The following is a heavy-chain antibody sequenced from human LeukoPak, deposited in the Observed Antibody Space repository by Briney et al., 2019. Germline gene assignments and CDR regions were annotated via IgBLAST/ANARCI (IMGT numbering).Heavy chain of an antibody. V-gene: IGHV3-30*02. CDR2: IRNDASNK. CDR1: GFTFSRYG. CDR3: AKDPRMDGIPYYFDY. J-gene: IGHJ4*02. D-gene: IGHD5-18*01. Sequence: PGGSLRLSCAASGFTFSRYGMHWVRQAPGKGLEWVAFIRNDASNKYFAASVRGRFTISRDNSKNTLYLQMNSLRAEDTAVYYCAKDPRMDGIPYYFDYWGQGTLVTVSS.